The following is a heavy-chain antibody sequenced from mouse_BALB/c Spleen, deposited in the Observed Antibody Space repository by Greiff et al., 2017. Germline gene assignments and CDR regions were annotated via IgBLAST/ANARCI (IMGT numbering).Heavy chain of an antibody. CDR3: AFSTATYYAMDY. CDR1: GFNIKDTY. Sequence: DVKLQESGAELVKPGASVKLSCTASGFNIKDTYMHWVKQRPEQGLEWIGRIDPANGNTKYDPKFQGKATITADTSSNTAYLQLSSLTSEDTAVYYCAFSTATYYAMDYWGQGTSVTVSS. V-gene: IGHV14-3*02. D-gene: IGHD1-2*01. CDR2: IDPANGNT. J-gene: IGHJ4*01.